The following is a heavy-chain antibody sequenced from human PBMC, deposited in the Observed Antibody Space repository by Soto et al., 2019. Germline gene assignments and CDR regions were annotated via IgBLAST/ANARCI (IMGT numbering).Heavy chain of an antibody. D-gene: IGHD3-22*01. Sequence: PGGSLRLSCVASGFTFSSHAMGWVRQAPGKGLQWVSTINFSGGTYYADSVKGRFTISRDNSKSTVYLQMNSLRAEDTAIYYCVKYDSSDYPPHEMDVWGLGTTVTVSS. V-gene: IGHV3-23*01. CDR1: GFTFSSHA. J-gene: IGHJ6*02. CDR3: VKYDSSDYPPHEMDV. CDR2: INFSGGT.